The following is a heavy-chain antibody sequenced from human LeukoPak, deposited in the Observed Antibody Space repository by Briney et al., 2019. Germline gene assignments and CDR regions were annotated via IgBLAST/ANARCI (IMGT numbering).Heavy chain of an antibody. D-gene: IGHD3-10*01. CDR2: IKQDGSET. V-gene: IGHV3-7*01. CDR3: AKSGPPRWGIWFGEY. CDR1: GFTFSNYW. J-gene: IGHJ4*02. Sequence: PGGSLRLSCAASGFTFSNYWMNWVRQAPGKGLECLANIKQDGSETYYADSVKGRFTISRDNAKNTLYLQMNSLRAEDTAVYYCAKSGPPRWGIWFGEYWGQGTLVAVSS.